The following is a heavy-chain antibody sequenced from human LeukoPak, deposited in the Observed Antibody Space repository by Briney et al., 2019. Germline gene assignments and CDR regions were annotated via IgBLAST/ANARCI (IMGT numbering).Heavy chain of an antibody. Sequence: PGGPLRLSCAASGFTFRNNWMRWVRQAPGRGLEWVANINQDGSEKYYVDSVKGRFTVSRDNAKNSLYLQMNSLRAEDTAVYYCTSSPGDSYFEYWGQGILVTVSS. CDR1: GFTFRNNW. D-gene: IGHD2-21*01. J-gene: IGHJ4*02. V-gene: IGHV3-7*01. CDR3: TSSPGDSYFEY. CDR2: INQDGSEK.